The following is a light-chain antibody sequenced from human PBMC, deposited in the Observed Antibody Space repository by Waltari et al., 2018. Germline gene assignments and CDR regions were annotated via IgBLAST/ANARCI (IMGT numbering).Light chain of an antibody. Sequence: DIVLTRSPATLSLSPGERATLSCRASQSVSSYLAWYQQKPGQAPRLLIYDASNRATGIPARFSGSGSGTDFTLTISSLEPEDFAVYYCQQRSNWLFTFGPGTKVDIK. J-gene: IGKJ3*01. CDR3: QQRSNWLFT. V-gene: IGKV3-11*01. CDR2: DAS. CDR1: QSVSSY.